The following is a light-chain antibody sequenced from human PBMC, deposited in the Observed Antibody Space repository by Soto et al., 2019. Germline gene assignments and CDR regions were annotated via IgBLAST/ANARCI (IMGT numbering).Light chain of an antibody. CDR1: QGVGRL. Sequence: IQMTQSPSSLSASVGDTVTITCRASQGVGRLLGWYQQKPEKAPKSLIYSASSLQSAIPSRFSGSGSGTDFTLTISNLQPEDFATYYFQQYSGYPTFGGGTKVEMK. J-gene: IGKJ4*01. V-gene: IGKV1D-16*01. CDR2: SAS. CDR3: QQYSGYPT.